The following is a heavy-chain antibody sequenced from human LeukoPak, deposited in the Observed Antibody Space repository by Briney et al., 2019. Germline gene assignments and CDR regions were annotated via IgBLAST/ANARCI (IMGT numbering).Heavy chain of an antibody. CDR1: GGSISGYY. V-gene: IGHV4-59*01. J-gene: IGHJ4*02. CDR3: ARERQYSYGYSLPRRTGYFDY. D-gene: IGHD5-18*01. Sequence: SETLSLTCTVSGGSISGYYWSWIRQPPGKGLEWIGHIYSSGSTNYNPSLKSRVTISIDTSKNQFSLKLRSVTAADTAVYYCARERQYSYGYSLPRRTGYFDYWGQGTLVTVSS. CDR2: IYSSGST.